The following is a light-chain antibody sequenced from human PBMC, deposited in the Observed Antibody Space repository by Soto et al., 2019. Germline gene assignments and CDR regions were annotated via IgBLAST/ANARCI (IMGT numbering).Light chain of an antibody. CDR3: SSYTSSSTYV. CDR2: DVS. V-gene: IGLV2-14*01. Sequence: QSALTQPASVAGSPGQSITISCTGTNSDVGGYNYVSWYQQHPGKAPKLMICDVSNRPSGVSNRFSGSKSGNTASLTISGLQAEDEADYYCSSYTSSSTYVFGTGTKVTV. J-gene: IGLJ1*01. CDR1: NSDVGGYNY.